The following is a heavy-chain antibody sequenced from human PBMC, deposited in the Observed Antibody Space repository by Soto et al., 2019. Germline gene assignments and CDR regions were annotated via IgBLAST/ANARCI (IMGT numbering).Heavy chain of an antibody. Sequence: QVQLVESGGGVVQPGRSLRLSCAASGFTFSSYGMHWVRQAPGKGLEWVAVISYDGSNKYYADSVKGRFTISRDNSKNALYMQMNSLRAEDTAVYYWAKELSPWIQLQEFNGMDVWGQGTTVTVSS. CDR3: AKELSPWIQLQEFNGMDV. D-gene: IGHD5-18*01. CDR1: GFTFSSYG. V-gene: IGHV3-30*18. J-gene: IGHJ6*02. CDR2: ISYDGSNK.